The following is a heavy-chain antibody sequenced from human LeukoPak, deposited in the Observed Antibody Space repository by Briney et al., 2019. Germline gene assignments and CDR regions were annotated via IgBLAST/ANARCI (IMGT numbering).Heavy chain of an antibody. CDR3: ARYRGSGSYPYYYYYMDV. D-gene: IGHD3-10*01. J-gene: IGHJ6*03. CDR2: IYPSGST. CDR1: GGSISSNSYY. Sequence: PSQTLSLTCTVSGGSISSNSYYWSWIRQPAEKGLEWIGRIYPSGSTNYNPSLKSRVTISVDTSKNQFSLKLSSVTAADTAVYYCARYRGSGSYPYYYYYMDVWGKGTTVTISS. V-gene: IGHV4-61*02.